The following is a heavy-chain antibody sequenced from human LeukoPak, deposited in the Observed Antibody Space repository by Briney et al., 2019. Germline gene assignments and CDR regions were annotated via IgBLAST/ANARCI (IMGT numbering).Heavy chain of an antibody. D-gene: IGHD3-22*01. CDR1: GYTLTELS. Sequence: ASVKVSCKVSGYTLTELSMHWVRQAPGKGLEWMGGFDPEDGETIYAQKFQGRVTMTEDTSIDTAYMELSSLRSEDTAVYYCATAYYDSSGYYYFDYWGQGTLVTVSS. CDR3: ATAYYDSSGYYYFDY. V-gene: IGHV1-24*01. CDR2: FDPEDGET. J-gene: IGHJ4*02.